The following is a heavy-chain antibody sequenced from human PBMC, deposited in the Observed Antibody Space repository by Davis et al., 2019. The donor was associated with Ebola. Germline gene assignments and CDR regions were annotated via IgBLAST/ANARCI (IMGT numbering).Heavy chain of an antibody. CDR2: INPNDGRT. D-gene: IGHD5-12*01. V-gene: IGHV1-46*03. J-gene: IGHJ3*02. CDR3: TTPGGQDSGYDVFDI. CDR1: GGTFSRFS. Sequence: ASVKVSCKASGGTFSRFSISWVRQAPGQGLEWMGMINPNDGRTIYAQKFQGRVTVTRDTSTTTVYMDLSSLRSEDTALYYCTTPGGQDSGYDVFDIWGQGTMVTVSS.